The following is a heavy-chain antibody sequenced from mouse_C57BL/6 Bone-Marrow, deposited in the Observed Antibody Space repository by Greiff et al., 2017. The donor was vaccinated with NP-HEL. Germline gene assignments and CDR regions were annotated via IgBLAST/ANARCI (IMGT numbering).Heavy chain of an antibody. CDR3: ARKEIATVVAYYCDC. J-gene: IGHJ2*01. Sequence: QVQLQQSGAELMKPGASVKLSCKATGYTFTGYWIEWVKQRPGHGLEWLGEILPGSGSTNYNEKFKGKATFTADTSSNTAYMQLSSLTTEDSAIYYCARKEIATVVAYYCDCWGQGTTLTVSS. D-gene: IGHD1-1*01. V-gene: IGHV1-9*01. CDR1: GYTFTGYW. CDR2: ILPGSGST.